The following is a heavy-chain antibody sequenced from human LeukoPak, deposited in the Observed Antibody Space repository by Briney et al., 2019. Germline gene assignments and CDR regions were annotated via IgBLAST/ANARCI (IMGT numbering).Heavy chain of an antibody. J-gene: IGHJ4*02. CDR2: IYSGGST. V-gene: IGHV3-53*01. D-gene: IGHD6-19*01. Sequence: GGSLRLSCAASGFTVSSNYMSWVRQAPGKGLEWVSVIYSGGSTYYADSVKGRFTISRDNSKNTLYLQMDSLRAEDTAVYYCAKALGGWLAGGYFDYWGQGTLVTVSS. CDR1: GFTVSSNY. CDR3: AKALGGWLAGGYFDY.